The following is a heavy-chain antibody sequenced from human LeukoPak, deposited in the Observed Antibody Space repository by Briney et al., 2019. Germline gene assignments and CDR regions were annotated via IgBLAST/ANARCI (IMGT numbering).Heavy chain of an antibody. J-gene: IGHJ4*02. CDR1: GYSSISYW. D-gene: IGHD6-13*01. V-gene: IGHV5-51*01. Sequence: GESLKISCKGSGYSSISYWIGWVRQMPGKGLEWMGIVHPGDSEPTYSPSFQGQVSISADKSISTAYLQWSSLKASDTAMYYCARQSRVSGSWYIIDYWGQGTLVTVSS. CDR2: VHPGDSEP. CDR3: ARQSRVSGSWYIIDY.